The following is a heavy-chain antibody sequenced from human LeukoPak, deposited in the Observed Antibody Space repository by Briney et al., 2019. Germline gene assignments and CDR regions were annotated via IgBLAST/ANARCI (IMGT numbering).Heavy chain of an antibody. CDR1: GVSFSGYY. J-gene: IGHJ3*02. V-gene: IGHV4-34*01. CDR3: ARLGFRAFDI. CDR2: INHSGST. Sequence: PSETLSLTCAVYGVSFSGYYWSWIRQPPGKGLEWIGEINHSGSTNYNPSLKSRVTISVDTSKNQFSLKLSSVTAADTAVYYCARLGFRAFDIWGQGTMVTVSS. D-gene: IGHD3-16*01.